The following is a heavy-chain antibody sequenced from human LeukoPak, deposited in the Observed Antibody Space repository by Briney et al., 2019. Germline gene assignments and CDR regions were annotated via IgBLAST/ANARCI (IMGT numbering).Heavy chain of an antibody. CDR2: IYYSGST. Sequence: SETLSLTCSVSGGSISSSNYYWGWIRQPPGKGLEWIGNIYYSGSTYYSPSLTSRVTVSVDTSENQFSLKLSSVTAADTAVYYCARAHSIASYYYGVDVWGQGTTVTVSS. V-gene: IGHV4-39*07. CDR3: ARAHSIASYYYGVDV. J-gene: IGHJ6*02. CDR1: GGSISSSNYY. D-gene: IGHD2/OR15-2a*01.